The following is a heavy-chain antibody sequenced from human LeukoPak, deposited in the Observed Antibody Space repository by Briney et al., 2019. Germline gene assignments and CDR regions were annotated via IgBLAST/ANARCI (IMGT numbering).Heavy chain of an antibody. CDR2: IKEEGSGK. CDR3: ARIYYDSNGYRLFDY. J-gene: IGHJ4*02. D-gene: IGHD3-22*01. V-gene: IGHV3-7*02. CDR1: GFTFSSYW. Sequence: GGSLRLSCVASGFTFSSYWMSWVRQAPGKGLEWVANIKEEGSGKYYVDSVQGRFTISRDNAKNSLYLQMNSLRAEDTAVYYCARIYYDSNGYRLFDYWGQGTLVTVSS.